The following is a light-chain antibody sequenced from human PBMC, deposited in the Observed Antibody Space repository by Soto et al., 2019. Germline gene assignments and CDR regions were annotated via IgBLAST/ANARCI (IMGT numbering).Light chain of an antibody. CDR3: CSYAGSSTWV. J-gene: IGLJ3*02. CDR2: EGS. Sequence: QSALTQPASVSGSPGQSITISCTGTSSDVGSYNLVSWYQQHPGKAPKLMIYEGSKWPSGVSNRFSGSKSGNMASLTISGLQAEDEADYYCCSYAGSSTWVFGGGTKLTVL. V-gene: IGLV2-23*01. CDR1: SSDVGSYNL.